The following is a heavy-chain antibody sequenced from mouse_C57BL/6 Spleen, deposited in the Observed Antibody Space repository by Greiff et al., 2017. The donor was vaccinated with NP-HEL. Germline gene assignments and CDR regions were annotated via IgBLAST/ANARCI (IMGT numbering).Heavy chain of an antibody. Sequence: QVQLQQSGAELVKPGASVKISCKASGYAFSSYWMNWVKQRPGKGLEWIGQIYPGDGDTNYNGKFKGKATLTADKSSSTAYMQLSSLTSEDSAVYFCARSSYLLAMDYWGQGTSVTVSS. CDR1: GYAFSSYW. CDR3: ARSSYLLAMDY. V-gene: IGHV1-80*01. CDR2: IYPGDGDT. D-gene: IGHD2-3*01. J-gene: IGHJ4*01.